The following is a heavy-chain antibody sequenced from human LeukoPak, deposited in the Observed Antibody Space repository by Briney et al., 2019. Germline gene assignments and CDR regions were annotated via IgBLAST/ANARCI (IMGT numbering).Heavy chain of an antibody. CDR1: GGSLGSYY. CDR3: AGGMTTVPSEAAFDI. V-gene: IGHV4-4*07. J-gene: IGHJ3*02. CDR2: IYTGGIT. D-gene: IGHD4-17*01. Sequence: SETLSLTSTVSGGSLGSYYGSWVRQPDGNGRGWVGRIYTGGITNNTPPRRSRVTISVDKSKTQFSLKLSSVTAADTAVYYCAGGMTTVPSEAAFDIWGQGTMVTVSS.